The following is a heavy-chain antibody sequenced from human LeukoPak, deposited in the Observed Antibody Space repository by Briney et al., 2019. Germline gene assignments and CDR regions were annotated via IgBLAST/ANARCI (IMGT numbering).Heavy chain of an antibody. CDR3: ARQRGTTVTTYQVY. CDR2: LYSGGNT. Sequence: GGSLRLSCAASGFTVSSDFMIWVRQAPGRGLEWVSILYSGGNTYYAGSVKGRFTISRDNSKNTLFLQMNSLRAEDTAVYYCARQRGTTVTTYQVYWGQGTLVTVSS. CDR1: GFTVSSDF. V-gene: IGHV3-66*04. D-gene: IGHD4-17*01. J-gene: IGHJ4*02.